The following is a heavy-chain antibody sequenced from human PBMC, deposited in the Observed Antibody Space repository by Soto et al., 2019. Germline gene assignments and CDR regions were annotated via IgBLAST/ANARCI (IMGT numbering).Heavy chain of an antibody. CDR1: GFTFSSDA. D-gene: IGHD3-10*01. Sequence: GGSLRLSCAASGFTFSSDAMSWVRQAPGKGLEWASAISGSGGSTYYADSVKGRFTISRDNSKNTLYLQMNSLRAEDTAVYYCASQKLLWFGESTFISAFEVWGQGTMVTVSS. CDR3: ASQKLLWFGESTFISAFEV. CDR2: ISGSGGST. J-gene: IGHJ3*01. V-gene: IGHV3-23*01.